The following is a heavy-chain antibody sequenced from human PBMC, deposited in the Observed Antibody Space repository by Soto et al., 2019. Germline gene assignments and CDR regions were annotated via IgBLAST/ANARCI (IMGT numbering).Heavy chain of an antibody. Sequence: QVQLVQSGAEVKKPGASVKVSFKASVYTFTSYGISWVRQAPGQGLEWLGWISAYNGNTNYAQKLQGRVTMTTDTSTSTAYMELRSLRSDDTAVYYCARGITPHIAAAGPFDPWGQGTLVTVSS. CDR1: VYTFTSYG. V-gene: IGHV1-18*01. CDR3: ARGITPHIAAAGPFDP. J-gene: IGHJ5*02. D-gene: IGHD6-13*01. CDR2: ISAYNGNT.